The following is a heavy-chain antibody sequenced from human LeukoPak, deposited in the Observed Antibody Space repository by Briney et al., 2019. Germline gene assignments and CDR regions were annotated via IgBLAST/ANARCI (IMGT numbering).Heavy chain of an antibody. V-gene: IGHV3-9*01. CDR1: GFTFDDYA. D-gene: IGHD6-13*01. CDR2: ISWNSGSI. CDR3: AKETRSAGYYFDY. Sequence: GGSLRLSCAASGFTFDDYAMHWVRQAPGKGLDWVSGISWNSGSIGYADSVKGRFTISRDNAKNSLYLQMNSLRAEDTALYYCAKETRSAGYYFDYWGQGTLVTVSS. J-gene: IGHJ4*02.